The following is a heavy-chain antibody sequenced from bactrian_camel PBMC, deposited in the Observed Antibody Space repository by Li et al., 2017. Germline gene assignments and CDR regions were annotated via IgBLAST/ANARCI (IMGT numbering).Heavy chain of an antibody. CDR3: AADRAGVACRSTRGDNY. CDR1: GSAAGAYN. J-gene: IGHJ4*01. D-gene: IGHD3*01. V-gene: IGHV3S1*01. CDR2: ISTDASSF. Sequence: VQLVESGGGSVQAGGSLRITCAASGSAAGAYNMGWFRQSPGKEREGIATISTDASSFYYSDAVKGRFTISQDNAKNTLYLQMNSLKSEDTAMYYCAADRAGVACRSTRGDNYWGQGTQVTVS.